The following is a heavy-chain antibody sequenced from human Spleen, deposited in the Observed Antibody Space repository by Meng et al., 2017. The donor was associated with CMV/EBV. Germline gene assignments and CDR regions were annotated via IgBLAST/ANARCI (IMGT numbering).Heavy chain of an antibody. CDR2: IYHGGSS. J-gene: IGHJ6*02. V-gene: IGHV4-31*03. CDR1: GGSINSGGYF. CDR3: AREVCSSNNCHFGGYGMDS. D-gene: IGHD3-16*01. Sequence: LRLSCTVSGGSINSGGYFWTWIRQHPEKGLEWIGYIYHGGSSYSNPSLKSRVIISIDTSKNQFSLKLRSVTAADTAVYYCAREVCSSNNCHFGGYGMDSWGPGTTVTVSS.